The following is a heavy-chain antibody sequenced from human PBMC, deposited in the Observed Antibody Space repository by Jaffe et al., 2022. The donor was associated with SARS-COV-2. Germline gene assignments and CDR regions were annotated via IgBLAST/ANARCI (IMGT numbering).Heavy chain of an antibody. Sequence: EVQLVESGGGLVQPGGSLRLSCAASGFTFSSYWMHWVRQAPGKGLVWVSRINSDGSSTSYADSVKGRFTISRDNAKNTLYLQMNSLRAEDTAVYYCASWLRSKFYYMDVWGKGTTVTVSS. J-gene: IGHJ6*03. V-gene: IGHV3-74*01. CDR3: ASWLRSKFYYMDV. CDR1: GFTFSSYW. CDR2: INSDGSST. D-gene: IGHD5-12*01.